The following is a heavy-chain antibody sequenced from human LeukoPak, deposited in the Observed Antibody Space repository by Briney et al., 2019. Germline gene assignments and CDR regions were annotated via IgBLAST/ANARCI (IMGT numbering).Heavy chain of an antibody. CDR2: ISSNGGNT. D-gene: IGHD2/OR15-2a*01. CDR1: GFTFSSYA. J-gene: IGHJ5*02. V-gene: IGHV3-64D*06. Sequence: GGSLRLSCSASGFTFSSYAMNWVRQAPGKGLQYVSAISSNGGNTYYADSVKGRFTISRDNSKNTLYLQMSSLRAEDTAVYYCVKGPSSPIKTPTSTGRFDPWGQGTLVTVSS. CDR3: VKGPSSPIKTPTSTGRFDP.